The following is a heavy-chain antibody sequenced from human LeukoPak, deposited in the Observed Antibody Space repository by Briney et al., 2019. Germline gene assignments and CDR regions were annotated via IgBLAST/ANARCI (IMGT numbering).Heavy chain of an antibody. J-gene: IGHJ3*02. D-gene: IGHD3-10*01. CDR1: GGSISSYY. CDR3: ASPGGGTMVRGGFRYAFDI. CDR2: IYYSGSA. Sequence: PSETLSLTCTVSGGSISSYYWSWIRQPPGKGLEWIGYIYYSGSANYNPSLKSRVTISVDTSKNQFSLKLSSVTAADTAVYYCASPGGGTMVRGGFRYAFDIWGQGTMVTVSS. V-gene: IGHV4-59*08.